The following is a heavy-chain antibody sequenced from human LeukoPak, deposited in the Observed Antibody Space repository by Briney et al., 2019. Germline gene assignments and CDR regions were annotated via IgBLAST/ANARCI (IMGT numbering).Heavy chain of an antibody. Sequence: SETLSLTCTVSGGSISSSSYYWGWIRQPPGKGLEWIGSIYYSGSTYYNPSLKSRVTISVDTSKNQFSLKLSSVTAADTAVYYCARLVGYCSSTSCSNPYYYYGMDVWGQGTTVTVSS. CDR1: GGSISSSSYY. CDR3: ARLVGYCSSTSCSNPYYYYGMDV. D-gene: IGHD2-2*01. J-gene: IGHJ6*02. CDR2: IYYSGST. V-gene: IGHV4-39*01.